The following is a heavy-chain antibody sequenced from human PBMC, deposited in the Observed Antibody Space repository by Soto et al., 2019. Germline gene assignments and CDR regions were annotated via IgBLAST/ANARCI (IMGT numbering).Heavy chain of an antibody. D-gene: IGHD2-2*01. V-gene: IGHV3-33*01. J-gene: IGHJ4*02. CDR1: GFTFSSYG. Sequence: GGSLRLSCAASGFTFSSYGMHWVRQAPGKGLEWVAVIWYDGSNKYYADSVKGRFTISRDNSKNTLYLQMNSLRAEDTAVYYCARDPIPAADYYFDYWGQGTLVTVSS. CDR2: IWYDGSNK. CDR3: ARDPIPAADYYFDY.